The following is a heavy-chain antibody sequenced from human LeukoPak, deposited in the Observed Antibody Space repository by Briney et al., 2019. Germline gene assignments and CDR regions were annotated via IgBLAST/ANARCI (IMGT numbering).Heavy chain of an antibody. Sequence: GASVKVPCKASGYTFTSYGISWVRQAPGQGLEWMGWISAYNGNTNYAQKLQGRVTMTTDTSTSTAYMELRSLRSDDTAVYYCARDRRYYDSSGYLAYWGQGTLVTVSS. V-gene: IGHV1-18*01. CDR3: ARDRRYYDSSGYLAY. CDR2: ISAYNGNT. J-gene: IGHJ4*02. D-gene: IGHD3-22*01. CDR1: GYTFTSYG.